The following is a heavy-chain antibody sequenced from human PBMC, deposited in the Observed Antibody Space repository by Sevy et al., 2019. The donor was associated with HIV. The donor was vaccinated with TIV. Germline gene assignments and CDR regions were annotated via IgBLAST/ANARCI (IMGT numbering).Heavy chain of an antibody. V-gene: IGHV1-24*01. J-gene: IGHJ4*02. CDR1: GYTLTKLS. CDR2: FDPEDGDPEDGKT. CDR3: ATTKDYYDSSGYPFDS. Sequence: ASVKVSCKVSGYTLTKLSMHWVRQTPGKGLEWMTTFDPEDGDPEDGKTIYAQKFLGRVTMTEDTSTDTAYMELSSLRSEDTAVYYCATTKDYYDSSGYPFDSWGQGTQVTVSS. D-gene: IGHD3-22*01.